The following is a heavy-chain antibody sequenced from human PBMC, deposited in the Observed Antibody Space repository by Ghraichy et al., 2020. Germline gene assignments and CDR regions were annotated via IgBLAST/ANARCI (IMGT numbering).Heavy chain of an antibody. D-gene: IGHD1-14*01. CDR1: GGSISSYY. CDR3: ARESPHRNWFDP. Sequence: SETLSLTCTVSGGSISSYYWSWIRQPPGKGLEWIGYIYYSGSTNYNPSLKSRFTISVDTSKNQFSLKLSSVTAADTAVYYCARESPHRNWFDPWGQGTLVTVSS. V-gene: IGHV4-59*01. J-gene: IGHJ5*02. CDR2: IYYSGST.